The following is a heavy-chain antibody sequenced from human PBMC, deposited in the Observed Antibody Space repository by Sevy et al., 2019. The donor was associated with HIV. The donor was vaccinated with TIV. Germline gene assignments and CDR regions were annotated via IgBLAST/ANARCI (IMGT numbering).Heavy chain of an antibody. J-gene: IGHJ4*02. CDR1: GGSISSSSYY. Sequence: SETLSLTCTVSGGSISSSSYYWGWIRQPPGKGLEWIGSMYYSGSTYYNPSLKSRVTISVDTSKNQFSLKLSSVTAADTAVYYCARHGQQLDLFDYWGQGTLVTVSS. V-gene: IGHV4-39*01. D-gene: IGHD6-13*01. CDR3: ARHGQQLDLFDY. CDR2: MYYSGST.